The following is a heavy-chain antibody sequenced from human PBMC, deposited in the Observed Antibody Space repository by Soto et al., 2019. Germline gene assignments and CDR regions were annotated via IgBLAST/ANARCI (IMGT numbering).Heavy chain of an antibody. CDR2: ITGSGAYT. D-gene: IGHD3-22*01. CDR3: AQARYFDSTGYLYYFDY. Sequence: EVQLLESGGGLAQPGASLRLSCAASGFTFSNYAMSWVRQAPGKGLEWVSSITGSGAYTYYADSVKGRFTISRDHSKNALYLQMNSLRAGDTAVYYCAQARYFDSTGYLYYFDYWGQGTLITVSS. CDR1: GFTFSNYA. V-gene: IGHV3-23*01. J-gene: IGHJ4*02.